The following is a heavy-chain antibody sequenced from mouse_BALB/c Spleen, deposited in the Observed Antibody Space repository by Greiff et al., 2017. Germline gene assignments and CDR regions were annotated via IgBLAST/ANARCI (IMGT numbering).Heavy chain of an antibody. CDR2: IDPANGNT. CDR3: ARDWDYGSSYYVFDY. CDR1: GFNIKDTY. D-gene: IGHD1-1*01. J-gene: IGHJ2*01. V-gene: IGHV14-3*02. Sequence: EVQLQQSGAELVKPGASVKLSCTASGFNIKDTYMHWVKQRPEQGLEWIGRIDPANGNTKYDPKFQGKATITADTSSNTAYLQLSSLTSEDTAVYYCARDWDYGSSYYVFDYWGQGTTLTVSS.